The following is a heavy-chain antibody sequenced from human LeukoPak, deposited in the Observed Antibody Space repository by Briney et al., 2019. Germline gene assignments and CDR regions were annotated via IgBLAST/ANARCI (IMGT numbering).Heavy chain of an antibody. CDR1: GGSISSGGYY. J-gene: IGHJ3*02. Sequence: SETLSLTCTVSGGSISSGGYYWSWIRQPPGKGLEWIGYIYHSGSTYYNPSLESRVTISVDRSKNQFSLKLSSVTAVDTAVYYCARVCSNDAFDIWGQGTMVTVSS. CDR2: IYHSGST. V-gene: IGHV4-30-2*01. CDR3: ARVCSNDAFDI. D-gene: IGHD3-10*02.